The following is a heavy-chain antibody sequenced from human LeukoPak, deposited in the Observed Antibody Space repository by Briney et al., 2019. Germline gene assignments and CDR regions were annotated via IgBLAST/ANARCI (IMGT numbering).Heavy chain of an antibody. Sequence: PSETLSLTCAVYGGSFSGYYWSWIRQPPGKGLEWIGEINHSGSTNYNPSLKSRVTISVDTSKNQFSLKLSSVTAADTAVYYCARTGTTLFYGYWGQGTLVTVSS. CDR3: ARTGTTLFYGY. V-gene: IGHV4-34*01. D-gene: IGHD1-1*01. CDR1: GGSFSGYY. CDR2: INHSGST. J-gene: IGHJ4*02.